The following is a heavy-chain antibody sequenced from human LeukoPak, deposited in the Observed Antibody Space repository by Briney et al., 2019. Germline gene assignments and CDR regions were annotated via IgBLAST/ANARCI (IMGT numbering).Heavy chain of an antibody. CDR3: ATVRSTWYLDN. Sequence: PGGSLRLSCAASGFTSRNYGMHLVRQASGKGLEWVALIWYDGSNKDYADSVRGRFTISRDNSKNTLYLQMNSLRAEDTAVYYCATVRSTWYLDNWGQGTLVTVSS. D-gene: IGHD2-2*01. CDR1: GFTSRNYG. V-gene: IGHV3-33*01. J-gene: IGHJ4*02. CDR2: IWYDGSNK.